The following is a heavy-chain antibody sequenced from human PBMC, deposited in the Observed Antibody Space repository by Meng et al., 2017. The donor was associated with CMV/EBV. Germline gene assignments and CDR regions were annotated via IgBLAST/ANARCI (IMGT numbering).Heavy chain of an antibody. V-gene: IGHV1-2*02. CDR1: GYAFTAYY. D-gene: IGHD1-26*01. CDR3: ARDDLKYSGSYSTDY. Sequence: ASVKVSCKTSGYAFTAYYMHWVRQAPGQGLEWMGWINPNSGGTNYAQKLQGRVTMTTDTSTSTAYMELRSLRSDDTAVYYCARDDLKYSGSYSTDYWGQGTLVTVSS. J-gene: IGHJ4*02. CDR2: INPNSGGT.